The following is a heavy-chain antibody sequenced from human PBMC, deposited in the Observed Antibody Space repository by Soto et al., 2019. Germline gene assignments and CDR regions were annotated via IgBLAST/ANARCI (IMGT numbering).Heavy chain of an antibody. Sequence: QVQLQESGPGVVKPSQTLSLTCTVSGGSVSSGGYYWSWIRQHPGKGLEWIGYIYYSGSTYYNPSLKSRVTISVDTSKNQFSLKLSSVTAADTAVYYCARVDSSGYYYNYFDYWGQGTLVTVSS. CDR2: IYYSGST. J-gene: IGHJ4*02. D-gene: IGHD3-22*01. CDR1: GGSVSSGGYY. CDR3: ARVDSSGYYYNYFDY. V-gene: IGHV4-31*03.